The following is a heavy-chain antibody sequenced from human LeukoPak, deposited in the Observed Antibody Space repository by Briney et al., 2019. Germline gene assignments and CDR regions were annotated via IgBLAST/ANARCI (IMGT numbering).Heavy chain of an antibody. Sequence: PSETLSLTCTVSGGSISSYYWSWIRQPPGKGLEWIGYMYYSGSTSYNPSLKSRVTISVDTSKNQFSLKLSSVTAADTAVYYCARGVGWLQFSYFDYWGQGTLVTVSS. V-gene: IGHV4-59*12. CDR1: GGSISSYY. CDR3: ARGVGWLQFSYFDY. CDR2: MYYSGST. J-gene: IGHJ4*02. D-gene: IGHD5-24*01.